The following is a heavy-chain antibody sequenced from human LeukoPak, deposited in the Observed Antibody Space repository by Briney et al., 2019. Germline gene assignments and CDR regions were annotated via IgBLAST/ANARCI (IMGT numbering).Heavy chain of an antibody. V-gene: IGHV3-11*04. CDR2: ISSSGSNI. CDR1: GFTFSDYY. J-gene: IGHJ5*02. Sequence: PGGSLRLSCVASGFTFSDYYMSWVRQAPGKGLEWVSYISSSGSNIYYADSVKGRFTISRDNAKNSLYLQMNSLRAEDTAVYYCASSSGNWFDPWGQGTLVTVSS. CDR3: ASSSGNWFDP. D-gene: IGHD6-6*01.